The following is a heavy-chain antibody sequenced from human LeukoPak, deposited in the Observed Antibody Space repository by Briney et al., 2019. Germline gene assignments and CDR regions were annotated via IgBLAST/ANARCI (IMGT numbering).Heavy chain of an antibody. J-gene: IGHJ6*02. Sequence: SETLSLTCTVHGGSISSYYWSWIRQPPGKGLEWIGYIYYSGSTNYNPSLKSRVTISVDTSKNQFSLKLSSVTAADTSVYYCARLSNLFIAPIYYYYGMDVWGQGTTVTVSS. CDR3: ARLSNLFIAPIYYYYGMDV. V-gene: IGHV4-59*08. CDR1: GGSISSYY. D-gene: IGHD2-15*01. CDR2: IYYSGST.